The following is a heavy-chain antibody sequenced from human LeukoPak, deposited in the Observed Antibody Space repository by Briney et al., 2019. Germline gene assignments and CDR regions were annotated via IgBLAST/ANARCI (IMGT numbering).Heavy chain of an antibody. J-gene: IGHJ5*02. CDR2: INPNSGGT. D-gene: IGHD6-13*01. V-gene: IGHV1-2*02. Sequence: GASVKVSCKASGYTFTGYYMHWVRQAPGQGLEWMGWINPNSGGTNYAQKLQGRVTMTRDTSISTAYMELSRLRSDDTAVYYCARDRGAAADWFDPWGQGTLVTVSS. CDR3: ARDRGAAADWFDP. CDR1: GYTFTGYY.